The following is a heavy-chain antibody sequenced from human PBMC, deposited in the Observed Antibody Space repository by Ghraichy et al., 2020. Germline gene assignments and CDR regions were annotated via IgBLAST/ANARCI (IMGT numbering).Heavy chain of an antibody. CDR1: GFTFRNAW. J-gene: IGHJ4*02. V-gene: IGHV3-15*01. CDR3: FAEWGIGPPDTFLDY. CDR2: ITTETSGGTT. Sequence: GGSLRLSCAASGFTFRNAWMGWVRQPPGKGLEWIGRITTETSGGTTEYAVPVKGRFTISRDDSKNTLFLQINSLKNEDTAVYFGFAEWGIGPPDTFLDYWGQGTLLTVSS. D-gene: IGHD7-27*01.